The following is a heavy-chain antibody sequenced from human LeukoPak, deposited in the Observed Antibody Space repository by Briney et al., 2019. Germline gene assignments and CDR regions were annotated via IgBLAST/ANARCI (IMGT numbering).Heavy chain of an antibody. Sequence: ASVRLSCTASGGTFSSYAISWVRQAPGQGLEWMGGIIPIFGTANYAQKFQGRVTITADESTSTAYMELSSLRSEDTAVYYCARDLITMVRGVSPWFDPWGQGTLVTVSS. CDR3: ARDLITMVRGVSPWFDP. CDR1: GGTFSSYA. V-gene: IGHV1-69*01. J-gene: IGHJ5*02. D-gene: IGHD3-10*01. CDR2: IIPIFGTA.